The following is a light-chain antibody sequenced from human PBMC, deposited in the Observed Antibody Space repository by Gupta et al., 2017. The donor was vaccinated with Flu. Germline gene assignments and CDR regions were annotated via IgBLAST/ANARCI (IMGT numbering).Light chain of an antibody. V-gene: IGKV3-20*01. Sequence: EILLTQSPGTLSLSPGEGATLSCRASQSVTSNYLAWYQQKPGQAPVLLIFAASSRASGIPDKFSGSGSGTDFTLTISRLEPGDFAVYYCQQYGRSPPTFGPGTKVDIK. CDR3: QQYGRSPPT. J-gene: IGKJ3*01. CDR2: AAS. CDR1: QSVTSNY.